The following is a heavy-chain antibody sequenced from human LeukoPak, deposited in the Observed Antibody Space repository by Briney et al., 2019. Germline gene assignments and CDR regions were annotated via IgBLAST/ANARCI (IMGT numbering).Heavy chain of an antibody. CDR3: AKGGSGYCSNGICSPRVVAAMDY. D-gene: IGHD2-8*01. J-gene: IGHJ4*02. V-gene: IGHV3-23*01. CDR2: ISGSGGST. CDR1: GFTFSSYA. Sequence: GGSLRLSCAASGFTFSSYAVSWVRQAPGKGLEWVSGISGSGGSTHYADSVKGRFTISRDNSKNTLYLQMNSLRAEDTAVYYCAKGGSGYCSNGICSPRVVAAMDYWGQGTLVTVSS.